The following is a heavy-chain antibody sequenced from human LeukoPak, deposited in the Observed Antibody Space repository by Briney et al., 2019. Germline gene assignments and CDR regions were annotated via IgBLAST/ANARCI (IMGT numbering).Heavy chain of an antibody. CDR2: ITSSGTYI. CDR3: ARDPYSGNYGSYYYYYMDV. Sequence: GGSLRLSCAASGFTFSSYAMNWVRQAPGKALEWVSSITSSGTYIFYADSVKGRFTISRDNAKNSLYLQINSLGPEDTAVYFCARDPYSGNYGSYYYYYMDVWGKGTTVTVSS. CDR1: GFTFSSYA. J-gene: IGHJ6*03. D-gene: IGHD3-22*01. V-gene: IGHV3-21*01.